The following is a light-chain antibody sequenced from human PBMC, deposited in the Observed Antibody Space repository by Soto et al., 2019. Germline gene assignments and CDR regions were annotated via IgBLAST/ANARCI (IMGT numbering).Light chain of an antibody. CDR2: GAS. J-gene: IGKJ5*01. V-gene: IGKV3-20*01. Sequence: EVVLTQSPGSLSLSPGERATLSCRASQSVMSNYLSWYQQKPGQPPRPLIYGASSRATGIPDRLSGRGSGTDFTLTISRREPEDFAVYYCQQYSSSPYTFGQGTRLEIK. CDR3: QQYSSSPYT. CDR1: QSVMSNY.